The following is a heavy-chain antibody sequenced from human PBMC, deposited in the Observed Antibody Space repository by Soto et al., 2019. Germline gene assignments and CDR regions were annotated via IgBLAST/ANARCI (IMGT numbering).Heavy chain of an antibody. Sequence: VQLMQSGAEVKQPGSSVKVSCKASGGTFSSHSINWVRQAPGQGLEWMGGIITLFGTANYAQNFQGRVTITADQSTSTAYMELNSLRSDDKAVYYCAIEVGYGDFSAALLDWGQGTLVTVSS. CDR2: IITLFGTA. CDR1: GGTFSSHS. D-gene: IGHD4-17*01. J-gene: IGHJ4*02. CDR3: AIEVGYGDFSAALLD. V-gene: IGHV1-69*01.